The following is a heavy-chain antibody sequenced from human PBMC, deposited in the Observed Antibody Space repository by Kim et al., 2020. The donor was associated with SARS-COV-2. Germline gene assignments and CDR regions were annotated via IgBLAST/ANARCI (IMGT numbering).Heavy chain of an antibody. CDR3: AKDILMVPSTKD. V-gene: IGHV3-9*01. CDR1: GFTFDDYA. D-gene: IGHD2-8*02. Sequence: GGSLRLSCAASGFTFDDYAMHWVRQAPGKGLEWVSGISWNSGSIGYADSVKGRFTISRDNAKNSLYLQMNSLRAEDTALYYCAKDILMVPSTKDWGQGTLVTVSS. J-gene: IGHJ4*02. CDR2: ISWNSGSI.